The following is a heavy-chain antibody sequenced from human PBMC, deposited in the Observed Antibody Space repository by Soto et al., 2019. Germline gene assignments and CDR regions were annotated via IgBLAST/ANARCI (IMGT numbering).Heavy chain of an antibody. J-gene: IGHJ6*02. V-gene: IGHV3-30*18. CDR2: ISYDGSNK. CDR1: GFTFSSYG. Sequence: GGSLRLSCAASGFTFSSYGVHWVRQAPGKGLEWVAVISYDGSNKYYADSVKGRFTISRDNSKNTLYLQMNSLRAEDTAVYYCAKDRETMIVVALMDVWGQGXTVTVSS. D-gene: IGHD3-22*01. CDR3: AKDRETMIVVALMDV.